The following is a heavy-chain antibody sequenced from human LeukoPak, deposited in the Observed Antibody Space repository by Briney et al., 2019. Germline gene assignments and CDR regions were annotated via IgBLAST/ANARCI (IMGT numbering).Heavy chain of an antibody. CDR3: ARSAHSYDFWSGYGLDYYYYYGMDV. V-gene: IGHV4-39*07. CDR2: IYYSGST. CDR1: GGSISSSSYY. Sequence: SETLSLTCTVSGGSISSSSYYWGWIRQPPGKGLEWIGSIYYSGSTYYNPSLKSRVTISVDTSKNQFSLKLSSVTAADTAVYYCARSAHSYDFWSGYGLDYYYYYGMDVWGQGTTVTVSS. J-gene: IGHJ6*02. D-gene: IGHD3-3*01.